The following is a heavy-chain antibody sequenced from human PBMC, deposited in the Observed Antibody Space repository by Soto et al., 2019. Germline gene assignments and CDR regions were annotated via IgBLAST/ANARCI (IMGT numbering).Heavy chain of an antibody. CDR3: AGTTSHQWYYMDV. Sequence: QVQLQESGPGLVKPSQTLSLTCAISGDSVSSNSAAWNWIRLSPSRGLECLARTYYRSRWYNDCAVSVTSRITVNPDKSTNQFSLQLISVTPEDMAVYYCAGTTSHQWYYMDVWGKGTTVTVSS. V-gene: IGHV6-1*01. D-gene: IGHD1-7*01. CDR2: TYYRSRWYN. CDR1: GDSVSSNSAA. J-gene: IGHJ6*03.